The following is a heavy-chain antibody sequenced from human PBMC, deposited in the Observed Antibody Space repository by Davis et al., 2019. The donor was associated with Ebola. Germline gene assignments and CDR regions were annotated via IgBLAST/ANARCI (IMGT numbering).Heavy chain of an antibody. V-gene: IGHV4-39*07. CDR3: AGAPTHDSSGYYSHY. J-gene: IGHJ4*02. D-gene: IGHD3-22*01. Sequence: PSETLSLTCTVSGGSISSSSYYWGWIRQPPGKGLEWIGSIYYSGSTYYNPSLKSRVTISVDTSKKQSSLKLSSVTAADTAVYYCAGAPTHDSSGYYSHYWGQGTLVTVSS. CDR1: GGSISSSSYY. CDR2: IYYSGST.